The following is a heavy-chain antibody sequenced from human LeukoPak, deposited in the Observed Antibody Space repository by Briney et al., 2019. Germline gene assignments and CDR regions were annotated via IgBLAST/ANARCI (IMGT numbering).Heavy chain of an antibody. CDR3: ARVHDSGSYTDAFDI. D-gene: IGHD1-26*01. J-gene: IGHJ3*02. V-gene: IGHV1-69*01. CDR2: IIPIFGTA. CDR1: GGTFSSYA. Sequence: ASVKVSCKASGGTFSSYAISWVRQAPGQGLEWMGGIIPIFGTANYAQKFQGRVTITADEATSTAYMDLSSLRSEDTAVYYCARVHDSGSYTDAFDIWGQGTMVTVSS.